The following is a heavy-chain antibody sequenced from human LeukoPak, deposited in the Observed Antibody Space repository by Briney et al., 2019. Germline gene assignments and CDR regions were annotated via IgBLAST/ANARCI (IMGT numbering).Heavy chain of an antibody. CDR3: ASGSSGYDP. CDR2: IYSSGTT. D-gene: IGHD5-12*01. V-gene: IGHV4-4*07. CDR1: GGSISNYY. J-gene: IGHJ5*02. Sequence: PSETLSLTCTASGGSISNYYWSWIRQPAGKGLEWIGRIYSSGTTIYDPSLKSRVTMSVDTSKNQFSLKLSSVTAADTAVYFCASGSSGYDPWGQGTLVTVSS.